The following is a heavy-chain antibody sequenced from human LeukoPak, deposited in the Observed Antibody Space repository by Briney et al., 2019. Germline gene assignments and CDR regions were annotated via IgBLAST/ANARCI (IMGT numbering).Heavy chain of an antibody. D-gene: IGHD2-2*01. V-gene: IGHV4-59*01. CDR1: GGSISSYY. CDR2: IYYSGST. Sequence: KPSETLSLTCTVSGGSISSYYWSWIRQPPGKGLEWIGYIYYSGSTNYNPSLKSRVTISVDTSKNQFPLKLSSVTAADTAVYYCARGCSSTNDAFDIWGQGTVVTVSS. CDR3: ARGCSSTNDAFDI. J-gene: IGHJ3*02.